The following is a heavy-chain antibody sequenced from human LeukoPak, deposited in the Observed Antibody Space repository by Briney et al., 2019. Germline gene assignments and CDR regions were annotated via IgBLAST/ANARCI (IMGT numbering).Heavy chain of an antibody. Sequence: PGGSLRLSFAASGFTFSAYFMTWIRQAPGKGLEWVSFISSSGTSVYYADSLKGRFTISRDNAKNSLYLEMNSLRAEDTAVYYCARESAYTFDIWGQGTMVTVSS. CDR3: ARESAYTFDI. D-gene: IGHD3-16*01. V-gene: IGHV3-11*01. CDR1: GFTFSAYF. J-gene: IGHJ3*02. CDR2: ISSSGTSV.